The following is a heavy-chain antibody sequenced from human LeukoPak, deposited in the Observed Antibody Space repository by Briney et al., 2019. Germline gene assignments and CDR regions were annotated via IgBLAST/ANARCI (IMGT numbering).Heavy chain of an antibody. Sequence: NPGGSLRLSCAASGFTFSSYSMNWVRQAPGKGLEWVSSISSSSSYIYYADSVKGRFTISRDNAKNSLYLQMNSLRAEDTAVYYCAIEKYRRPAAMSGGDYWGQGTLVTVSS. CDR1: GFTFSSYS. D-gene: IGHD2-2*01. CDR2: ISSSSSYI. CDR3: AIEKYRRPAAMSGGDY. J-gene: IGHJ4*02. V-gene: IGHV3-21*01.